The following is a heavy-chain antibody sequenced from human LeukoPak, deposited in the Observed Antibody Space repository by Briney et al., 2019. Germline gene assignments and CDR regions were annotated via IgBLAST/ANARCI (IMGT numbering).Heavy chain of an antibody. D-gene: IGHD2-8*01. CDR1: GYRFTSYL. CDR2: FYPGVSDP. CDR3: ERRSCTNGVCYSYFDY. J-gene: IGHJ4*02. Sequence: GESLKTSCKGPGYRFTSYLIGWVRQMPGKGLNGMGIFYPGVSDPRYSRSFQGQVPISADKSITTAYLQWRSLKAADTPMYYCERRSCTNGVCYSYFDYWGQGTLVTVSS. V-gene: IGHV5-51*01.